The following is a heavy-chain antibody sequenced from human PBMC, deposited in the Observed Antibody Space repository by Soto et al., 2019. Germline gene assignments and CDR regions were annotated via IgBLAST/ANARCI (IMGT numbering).Heavy chain of an antibody. J-gene: IGHJ6*03. V-gene: IGHV1-18*01. Sequence: ASVKVSCKASGYTFTSYGISWGRQAPGQGLEWMGWISAYNGNTNYAQKLQGRVTMTTDTSTSTAYMELRSLRSDDTAVYYCARREGGMYSSGWEPPWLNHMDVWGKGTTGTLSS. CDR2: ISAYNGNT. D-gene: IGHD6-19*01. CDR3: ARREGGMYSSGWEPPWLNHMDV. CDR1: GYTFTSYG.